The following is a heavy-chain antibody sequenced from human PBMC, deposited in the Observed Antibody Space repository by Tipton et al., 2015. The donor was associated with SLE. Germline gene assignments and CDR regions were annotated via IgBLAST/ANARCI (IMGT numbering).Heavy chain of an antibody. Sequence: LRLSCTVSGGSLSGYYWSWIRQPPGKGLEWIGYVYDIDSTNYNPSLKSRVTISLDPSKNQFSLKLSSVTAADAAVYYCARDDVLLWFRGMDVWGQGTTVTVSS. CDR1: GGSLSGYY. D-gene: IGHD3-10*01. J-gene: IGHJ6*02. CDR2: VYDIDST. V-gene: IGHV4-59*01. CDR3: ARDDVLLWFRGMDV.